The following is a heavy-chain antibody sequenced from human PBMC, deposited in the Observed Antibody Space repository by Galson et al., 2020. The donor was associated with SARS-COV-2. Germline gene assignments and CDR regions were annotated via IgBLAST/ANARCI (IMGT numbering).Heavy chain of an antibody. J-gene: IGHJ3*02. Sequence: SETLSITCTVSGGTISRGSYYRSWIRQPAGQGLEWIGRIYTSGSTNYNPSLKSRVTISVDTSKNQFSLKLSSVTAADTAVYYCARDEKYYYDSSGYYFHWSMAFDIWGQGTMVTVSS. V-gene: IGHV4-61*02. D-gene: IGHD3-22*01. CDR1: GGTISRGSYY. CDR3: ARDEKYYYDSSGYYFHWSMAFDI. CDR2: IYTSGST.